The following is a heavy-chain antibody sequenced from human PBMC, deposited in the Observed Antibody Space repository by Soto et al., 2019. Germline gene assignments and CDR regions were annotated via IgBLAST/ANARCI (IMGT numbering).Heavy chain of an antibody. J-gene: IGHJ6*02. D-gene: IGHD2-2*01. V-gene: IGHV4-31*03. CDR1: GGSISSGCYY. CDR3: ARDLGRYCSSTSCPLGTLYYHGMDV. CDR2: IYYTGST. Sequence: SETRSLTCTVSGGSISSGCYYWSWLRQHPGKGLDWIGYIYYTGSTYYNPSLKSRVTISVDTSKNQFSLKLSSVTAADTAVYYCARDLGRYCSSTSCPLGTLYYHGMDVWGQGTTVTVSS.